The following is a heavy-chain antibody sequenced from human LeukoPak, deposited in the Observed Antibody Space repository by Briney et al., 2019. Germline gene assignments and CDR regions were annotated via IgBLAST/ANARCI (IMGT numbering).Heavy chain of an antibody. Sequence: PGGSLRLSCTGSGFTFSSYTLHWVRQAPGEELEWVSSISSGGTFVFYADSVTGRFTISRDNAGKFLYLQMDSLRAEDTAVYYCATLGCAGENCPRAGRALGGYWGQGTLVTVSS. V-gene: IGHV3-21*01. J-gene: IGHJ4*02. CDR1: GFTFSSYT. D-gene: IGHD2-21*01. CDR3: ATLGCAGENCPRAGRALGGY. CDR2: ISSGGTFV.